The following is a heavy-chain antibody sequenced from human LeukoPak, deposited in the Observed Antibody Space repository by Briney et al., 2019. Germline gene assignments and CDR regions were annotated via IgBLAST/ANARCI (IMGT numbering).Heavy chain of an antibody. D-gene: IGHD3-22*01. V-gene: IGHV4-61*08. CDR1: GGSISSGGYY. CDR2: IYHSGST. CDR3: ARDTRVYDRSGYHYFDY. Sequence: SETLSLTCTVSGGSISSGGYYWSWIRQPPGRGLEWIGYIYHSGSTNYNPSLKTRVTISVDMSKNQFSLRLTSVTAADTAVYYCARDTRVYDRSGYHYFDYWGQGSLVTVSS. J-gene: IGHJ4*02.